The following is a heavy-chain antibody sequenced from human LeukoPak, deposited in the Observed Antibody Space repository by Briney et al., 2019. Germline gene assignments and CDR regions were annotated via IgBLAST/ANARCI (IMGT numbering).Heavy chain of an antibody. Sequence: GSLRLSCAASGFTFSSYAMSWIRQPPGKGLEWIGEINHSGSTNYNPSLKSRVTISVDTSKNQFSLKLSSVTAADTAVYYCARLVAAKGPFDYWGQGTLVTVSS. CDR2: INHSGST. CDR1: GFTFSSYA. J-gene: IGHJ4*02. CDR3: ARLVAAKGPFDY. D-gene: IGHD2-15*01. V-gene: IGHV4-34*01.